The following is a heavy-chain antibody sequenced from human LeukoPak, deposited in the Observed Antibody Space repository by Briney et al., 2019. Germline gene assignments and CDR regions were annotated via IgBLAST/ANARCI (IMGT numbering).Heavy chain of an antibody. CDR2: IIPIFGTA. J-gene: IGHJ6*03. V-gene: IGHV1-69*05. Sequence: SVKVSCKASGGTFSSYAISWVRQAPGQGLEWMGRIIPIFGTANYAQKFQGRVTITTDESTSTAYMELSSLRSEDTAVYYCAGEAAAATPSYYYYYMDVWGKGTRSPSP. CDR3: AGEAAAATPSYYYYYMDV. D-gene: IGHD6-13*01. CDR1: GGTFSSYA.